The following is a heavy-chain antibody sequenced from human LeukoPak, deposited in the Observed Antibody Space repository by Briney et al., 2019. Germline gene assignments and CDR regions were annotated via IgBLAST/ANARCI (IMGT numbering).Heavy chain of an antibody. J-gene: IGHJ5*02. CDR3: ARIGYGSGSPTNL. V-gene: IGHV4-59*08. CDR1: GGSISSYY. D-gene: IGHD3-10*01. Sequence: PSETLSLTCTVSGGSISSYYWSWIRQPPGKGLEWIGYIYYSGSTNYNPSLKSRVTISVDTSKNQFSLKLNSVTAADTAVYYCARIGYGSGSPTNLWGQGTLVTVSS. CDR2: IYYSGST.